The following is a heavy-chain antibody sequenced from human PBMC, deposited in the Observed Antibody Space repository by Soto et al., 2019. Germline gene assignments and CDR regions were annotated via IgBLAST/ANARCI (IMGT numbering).Heavy chain of an antibody. CDR1: GGSFSGYY. J-gene: IGHJ4*02. CDR3: ARRKHTVTIDY. Sequence: QVQLQQWGAGLLKPSETLSLTCAVYGGSFSGYYWSWIRQPPGKGQEWIGEINHSGSTNYNPSLKSRVTISVDTSKNQFSLKLSSVTAADTAVYYCARRKHTVTIDYWGQGTLVTVSS. CDR2: INHSGST. D-gene: IGHD4-17*01. V-gene: IGHV4-34*01.